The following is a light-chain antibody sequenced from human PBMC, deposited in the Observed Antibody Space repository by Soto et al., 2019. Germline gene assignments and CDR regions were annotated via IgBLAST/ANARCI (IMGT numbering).Light chain of an antibody. CDR3: SSYAGSSTDV. J-gene: IGLJ1*01. Sequence: QSALTQPPSASGSPGQSVTISCTETSSDVGGYDYVSWYQQHPGKAPKLMIYEVSKRPSGVPDRFSGSKSGNTASLTVSGLQAEDEADYYCSSYAGSSTDVFGTGTKLTVL. CDR1: SSDVGGYDY. V-gene: IGLV2-8*01. CDR2: EVS.